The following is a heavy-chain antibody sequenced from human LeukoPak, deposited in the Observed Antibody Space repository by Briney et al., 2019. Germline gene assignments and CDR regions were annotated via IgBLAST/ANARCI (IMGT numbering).Heavy chain of an antibody. D-gene: IGHD2-2*01. CDR3: ARQDFSRDATVTLDAFDI. V-gene: IGHV5-51*01. J-gene: IGHJ3*02. CDR2: IYPGDSDT. Sequence: GESLKISCKGSGYSFTSYWIGWVRQMPGKGLEWMGIIYPGDSDTRYSPSFQGQVTISADKSISTAYLQWSSLKASDTAMYYCARQDFSRDATVTLDAFDIWAKGQWSPSLQ. CDR1: GYSFTSYW.